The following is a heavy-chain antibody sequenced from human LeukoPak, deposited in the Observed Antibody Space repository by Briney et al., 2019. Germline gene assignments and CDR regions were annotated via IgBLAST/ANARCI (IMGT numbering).Heavy chain of an antibody. V-gene: IGHV3-33*03. J-gene: IGHJ4*02. CDR3: AQSYGDYLGYFDS. CDR2: VWSDGNGK. Sequence: GGSLRLSCAASGFTFSTYGMHWVRQAPGKGLEWVALVWSDGNGKFYADAVKGRCTISRDKSKNTLFLQMNSLRAEDTAVYYCAQSYGDYLGYFDSWGQGTLVTVSS. D-gene: IGHD4-17*01. CDR1: GFTFSTYG.